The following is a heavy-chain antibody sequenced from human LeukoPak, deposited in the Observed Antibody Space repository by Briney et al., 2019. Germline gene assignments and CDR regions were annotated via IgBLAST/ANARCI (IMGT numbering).Heavy chain of an antibody. V-gene: IGHV3-30*18. CDR3: AKRPSDYGDYVSYFDY. CDR1: GFSFISYG. CDR2: ISDDGRRK. Sequence: GGSLRLSCAASGFSFISYGMHWVRQAPGKGLEWVGVISDDGRRKDYADSVKGRFTISRDNSKDTLYLQMDSLRAEDTAVYYCAKRPSDYGDYVSYFDYWGQGTLVTVSS. D-gene: IGHD4-17*01. J-gene: IGHJ4*02.